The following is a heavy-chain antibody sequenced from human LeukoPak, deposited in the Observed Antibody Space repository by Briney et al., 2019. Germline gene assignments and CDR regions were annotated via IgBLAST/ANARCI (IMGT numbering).Heavy chain of an antibody. Sequence: PLRSLRLSCAASVFTFSTYGMSWVRQAPGQGLESVANIRKAVRKGGYADSVKGRFTISRDNAKNSLFLQMNSLIAEATAVIYCARDPGRGGGLDYWGQGTLVTVSS. CDR2: IRKAVRKG. CDR3: ARDPGRGGGLDY. V-gene: IGHV3-7*04. J-gene: IGHJ4*02. D-gene: IGHD3-10*01. CDR1: VFTFSTYG.